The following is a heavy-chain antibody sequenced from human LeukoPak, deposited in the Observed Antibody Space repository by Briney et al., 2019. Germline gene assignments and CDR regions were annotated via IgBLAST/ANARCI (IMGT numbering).Heavy chain of an antibody. D-gene: IGHD6-13*01. CDR3: APIAAAGTLGHYFDY. J-gene: IGHJ4*02. CDR2: ISSSSSYI. Sequence: GGSLRLSCAASGFTFSSYSMNWVRQAPGKGLEWVSSISSSSSYIYYADSVKGRFSISRDNAKNSLYLQMNSLRAEDTAVYYCAPIAAAGTLGHYFDYWGQGTLVTVSS. CDR1: GFTFSSYS. V-gene: IGHV3-21*01.